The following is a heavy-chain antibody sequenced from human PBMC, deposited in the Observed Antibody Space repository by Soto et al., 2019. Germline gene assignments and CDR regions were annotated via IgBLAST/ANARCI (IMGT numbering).Heavy chain of an antibody. CDR2: MLYSGLT. V-gene: IGHV4-39*01. Sequence: WTWIRQPPGKGLEWIGSMLYSGLTYYNPSLKSRVTLSVDTPKNQFSVRLNSVTASDTAVYYCAPLTVSLSGPYGIHVWGQGTTVTVSS. D-gene: IGHD2-15*01. CDR3: APLTVSLSGPYGIHV. J-gene: IGHJ6*02.